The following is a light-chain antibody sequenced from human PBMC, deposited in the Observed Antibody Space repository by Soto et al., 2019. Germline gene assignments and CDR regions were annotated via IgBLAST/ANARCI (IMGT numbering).Light chain of an antibody. J-gene: IGLJ3*02. V-gene: IGLV2-8*01. CDR3: SSFTGFSTV. Sequence: QSALTQPPAAPWAPGQSVTISCTGTSSDIGASNLVSWYQQHPCKAPKLVRYEVTKRPSGVPGSFSGSKFGNTASLTVSGLQTEDEADYYCSSFTGFSTVFGSGTKLTVL. CDR1: SSDIGASNL. CDR2: EVT.